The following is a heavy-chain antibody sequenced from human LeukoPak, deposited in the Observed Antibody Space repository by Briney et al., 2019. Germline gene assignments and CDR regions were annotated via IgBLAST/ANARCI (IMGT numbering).Heavy chain of an antibody. J-gene: IGHJ4*02. CDR1: GFTFYDYA. CDR2: ISWNSGSI. D-gene: IGHD3-22*01. V-gene: IGHV3-9*01. CDR3: AKDRGADSSGYFWGVDY. Sequence: GGSLRLSCAASGFTFYDYAVHWVRQAPGKGLEWGSGISWNSGSIGYADSVKGRFTISRDNAKNSLYLQMNSLRAEDTALYYCAKDRGADSSGYFWGVDYWGQGTLVTVSS.